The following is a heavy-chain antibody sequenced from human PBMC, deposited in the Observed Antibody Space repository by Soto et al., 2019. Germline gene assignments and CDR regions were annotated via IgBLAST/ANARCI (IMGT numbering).Heavy chain of an antibody. CDR2: IWYDGSNK. J-gene: IGHJ5*02. V-gene: IGHV3-33*01. Sequence: XGSLILSCAASGFTFSSYGMHWVRQAPGKGLEWVAVIWYDGSNKYYADSVKGRFTISRDNSKNTLYLQMNSLRAEDTAVYYCARGYDSSGYYFNNWFDTWGQGTMVTVS. CDR1: GFTFSSYG. CDR3: ARGYDSSGYYFNNWFDT. D-gene: IGHD3-22*01.